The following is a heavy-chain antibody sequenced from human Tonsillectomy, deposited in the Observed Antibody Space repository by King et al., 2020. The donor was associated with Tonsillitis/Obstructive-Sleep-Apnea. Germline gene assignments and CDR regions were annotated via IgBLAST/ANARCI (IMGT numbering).Heavy chain of an antibody. CDR3: AREKQTQPWFREEFDD. V-gene: IGHV7-4-1*02. CDR2: INTNTGNP. D-gene: IGHD3-10*01. J-gene: IGHJ4*02. CDR1: GYTFTSYA. Sequence: QLVQSGSELKKPGASVKVSCKASGYTFTSYAMNWVRQAPGQGLEGMGGINTNTGNPTYAQGFTGRFVFSLDTSVSTAYLQISSLKAEDTAVYYCAREKQTQPWFREEFDDWGQGTLVTVSS.